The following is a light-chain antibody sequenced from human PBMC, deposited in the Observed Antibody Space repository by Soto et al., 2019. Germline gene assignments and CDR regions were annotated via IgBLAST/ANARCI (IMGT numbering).Light chain of an antibody. CDR2: GNS. J-gene: IGLJ3*02. CDR3: QSFDNSLRGWV. Sequence: SVLTQPPSVSGAPGQRVTISCAGSSSDIGAGHDVHWYQQLPGTAPKLLIYGNSNRPSGVPDRFSGSKSGASASLAITGLQTEDEADYYCQSFDNSLRGWVFGGGTKLTVL. V-gene: IGLV1-40*01. CDR1: SSDIGAGHD.